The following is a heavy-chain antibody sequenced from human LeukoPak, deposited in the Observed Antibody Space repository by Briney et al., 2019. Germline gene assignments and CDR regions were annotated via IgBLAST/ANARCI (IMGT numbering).Heavy chain of an antibody. J-gene: IGHJ2*01. CDR1: GDSINTNL. D-gene: IGHD6-6*01. V-gene: IGHV4-4*07. CDR3: ARDSSSSAWYFDL. CDR2: IYTSGST. Sequence: SETLSLTCTVSGDSINTNLWNWIRQPPGRGLEWIGRIYTSGSTNYNPSLKSRVTISVDTSKNQFSLKLSSVTAADTAVYYCARDSSSSAWYFDLWGRGTLVTVSS.